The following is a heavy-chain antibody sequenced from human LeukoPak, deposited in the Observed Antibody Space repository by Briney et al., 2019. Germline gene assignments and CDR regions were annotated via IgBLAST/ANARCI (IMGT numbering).Heavy chain of an antibody. J-gene: IGHJ6*04. CDR2: ITGSGDRT. D-gene: IGHD3-10*02. V-gene: IGHV3-23*01. CDR3: AELGITMIGGV. Sequence: GGSLRLSCVASGFTFTTYGMNWVRQAPGKGLEWVSGITGSGDRTYYADSVKGRFTISRDNAKNSLYLQMNSLRAEDTAVYYCAELGITMIGGVWGKGTTVTISS. CDR1: GFTFTTYG.